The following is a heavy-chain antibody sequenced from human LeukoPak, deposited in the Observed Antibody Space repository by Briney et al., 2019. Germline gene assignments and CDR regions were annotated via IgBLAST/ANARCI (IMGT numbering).Heavy chain of an antibody. CDR3: ARHFSCGGDCYSFDY. CDR1: GGSISRYY. V-gene: IGHV4-59*08. Sequence: TETLSLTRTVAGGSISRYYRRSIRQPPGQGPEWIGYIYYSGSTNYHPSLKSRVTISVDTPKNQFSLKLSSVTAADTAVYYCARHFSCGGDCYSFDYWGQGTLVTVSS. J-gene: IGHJ4*02. CDR2: IYYSGST. D-gene: IGHD2-21*02.